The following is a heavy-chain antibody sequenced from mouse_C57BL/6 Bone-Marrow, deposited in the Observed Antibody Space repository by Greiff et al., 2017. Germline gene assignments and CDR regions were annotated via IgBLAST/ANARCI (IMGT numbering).Heavy chain of an antibody. CDR3: ARSHYYGSSPPMDY. Sequence: VQLQQPGAELVKPGASVKMSCKASGYTFTSYWITWVKQRPGQGLEWIGDIYPGSGSTNYNEKFKSKATLTVDTSSSTAYMQLSSLTSEDSAVYYCARSHYYGSSPPMDYWGQGASVTVAS. CDR2: IYPGSGST. J-gene: IGHJ4*01. V-gene: IGHV1-55*01. CDR1: GYTFTSYW. D-gene: IGHD1-1*01.